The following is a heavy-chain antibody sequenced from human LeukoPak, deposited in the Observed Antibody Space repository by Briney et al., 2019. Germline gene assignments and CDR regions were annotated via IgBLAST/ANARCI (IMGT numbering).Heavy chain of an antibody. CDR1: GFTFTSSG. J-gene: IGHJ4*02. D-gene: IGHD3-16*01. V-gene: IGHV3-33*01. CDR2: IWYDGSNR. Sequence: GGSLRLSCAASGFTFTSSGFHWVRQAPGKGLEWVALIWYDGSNRYYADSVKGRFTISRDNSKNTVYLQMNSLRAEDTAVYYCARDGGGFDYWGQGTLVTVSS. CDR3: ARDGGGFDY.